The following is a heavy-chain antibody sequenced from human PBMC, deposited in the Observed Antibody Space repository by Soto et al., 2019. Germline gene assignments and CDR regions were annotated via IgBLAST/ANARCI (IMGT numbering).Heavy chain of an antibody. D-gene: IGHD2-8*01. CDR2: IISVGNTK. CDR3: ARANPRSSGWDV. Sequence: EVQLVESGGGLVQPGGSLRLPCAASAFTLISYTMTWFSQAQGKGLEGVSTIISVGNTKSYADSVKGRFTFSRDNAKNSLYLRMNSLRDEDSAVYYCARANPRSSGWDVWGQGTTVTVSS. CDR1: AFTLISYT. V-gene: IGHV3-48*02. J-gene: IGHJ6*02.